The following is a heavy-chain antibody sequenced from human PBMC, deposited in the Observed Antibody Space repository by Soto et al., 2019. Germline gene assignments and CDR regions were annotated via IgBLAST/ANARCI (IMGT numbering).Heavy chain of an antibody. V-gene: IGHV3-72*01. CDR3: ASCLLGQQWLCNFDY. CDR1: GFTFSDHY. CDR2: NRNKAKSYTT. J-gene: IGHJ4*02. D-gene: IGHD6-19*01. Sequence: GGSLRLSCAASGFTFSDHYMDWVRQAPGKGLEWVGRNRNKAKSYTTEYAASVKGRFSISRDDSKNSLYLQMSSLKTEDTAVYYCASCLLGQQWLCNFDYWGQGILVTVSS.